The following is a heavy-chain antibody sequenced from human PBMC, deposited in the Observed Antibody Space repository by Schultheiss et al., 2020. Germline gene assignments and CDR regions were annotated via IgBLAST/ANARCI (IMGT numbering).Heavy chain of an antibody. CDR1: GGSFSGYY. V-gene: IGHV4-59*08. CDR3: ARHDYGDYVRFPDY. J-gene: IGHJ4*02. Sequence: SETLSLTCAVYGGSFSGYYWRWIRQPPGKGLEWIGYIYYSGSTNYNPSLKSRVTISVDTSKNQFSLKLSSVTAADTAVYYCARHDYGDYVRFPDYWGQGSLVTVSA. D-gene: IGHD4-17*01. CDR2: IYYSGST.